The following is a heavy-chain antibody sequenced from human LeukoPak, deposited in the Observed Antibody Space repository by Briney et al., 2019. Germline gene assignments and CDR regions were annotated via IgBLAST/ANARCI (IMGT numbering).Heavy chain of an antibody. J-gene: IGHJ2*01. V-gene: IGHV4-34*01. CDR3: ARGRPPYYSPPPYFEL. CDR1: GGSFSGYY. CDR2: INHSGST. D-gene: IGHD3-10*01. Sequence: SETLSLTCAVYGGSFSGYYWSWIRQPPGKGLEWIGEINHSGSTDYNPSLKSRVTISVDTSKNQFSLKLSSVTAADTAVYYCARGRPPYYSPPPYFELWGRGTLVTGSS.